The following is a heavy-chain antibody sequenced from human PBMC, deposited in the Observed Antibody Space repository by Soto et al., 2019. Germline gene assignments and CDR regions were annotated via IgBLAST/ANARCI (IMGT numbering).Heavy chain of an antibody. CDR3: AKYSELVRFWELFLSWFDP. J-gene: IGHJ5*02. D-gene: IGHD3-10*01. V-gene: IGHV3-23*01. Sequence: GGSLRLSCAASGFTFSSYAMSWVRQAPGKGLEWVSAISGSGGSTYYADSVKGRLTISMDNSKNTLYLQMNNLRAEDTAVYYCAKYSELVRFWELFLSWFDPLGQGTLVTVSS. CDR1: GFTFSSYA. CDR2: ISGSGGST.